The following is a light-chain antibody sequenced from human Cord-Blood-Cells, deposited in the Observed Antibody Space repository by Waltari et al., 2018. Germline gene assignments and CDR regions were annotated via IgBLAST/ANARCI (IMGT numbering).Light chain of an antibody. CDR3: QKYGSSPFT. CDR2: GAS. V-gene: IGKV3-20*01. Sequence: EIVLTQSPGTLSLSPVERATLSCRASQSVSSSYLSWYQQKPGQAPRLLIYGASSRATGIPDRFSGSGSGTDFTLTISRLEPEDFAVYYCQKYGSSPFTFGPGTKVDIK. CDR1: QSVSSSY. J-gene: IGKJ3*01.